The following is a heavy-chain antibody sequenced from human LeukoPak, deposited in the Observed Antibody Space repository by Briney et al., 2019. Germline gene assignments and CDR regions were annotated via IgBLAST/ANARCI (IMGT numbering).Heavy chain of an antibody. J-gene: IGHJ4*02. CDR1: GFIFNDYY. CDR3: ARDLGSFTVTTAFDY. D-gene: IGHD4-17*01. CDR2: ISRTGNTI. Sequence: GGSLRLSCAASGFIFNDYYMSWIRQAPGKGLEWLSYISRTGNTIYYRDSVKGRFTISRDNANNLLHLQMDNLRAEDTAVYYCARDLGSFTVTTAFDYWGQGTLVTVSS. V-gene: IGHV3-11*01.